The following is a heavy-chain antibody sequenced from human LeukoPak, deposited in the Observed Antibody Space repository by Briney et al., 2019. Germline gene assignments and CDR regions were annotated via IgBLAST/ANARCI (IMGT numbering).Heavy chain of an antibody. D-gene: IGHD2-2*01. V-gene: IGHV3-21*01. J-gene: IGHJ4*02. CDR3: AVPAPRDY. CDR2: ISSSSSYI. Sequence: GGSLRLSCAASGFTFSSYSMNWVRPAPGKGLEWVSSISSSSSYIYYADSVKGRFTISRDNAKNSLYLQMNILRAEDTAVYYCAVPAPRDYWGQGTLVTVSS. CDR1: GFTFSSYS.